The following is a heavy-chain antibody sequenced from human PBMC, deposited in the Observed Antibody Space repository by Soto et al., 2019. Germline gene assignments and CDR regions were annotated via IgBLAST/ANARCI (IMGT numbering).Heavy chain of an antibody. V-gene: IGHV2-5*02. CDR2: IYWDHDK. J-gene: IGHJ6*02. D-gene: IGHD2-21*02. Sequence: QITLKESGPTLVKPTQTLTLTCTFSGLSLSTTGVGVGWIRQPPGKALEWLALIYWDHDKRYSPSLKSRLTITKDTSKNQVVLTMTNMVPVDTATYYCVQSRCGGDCLQSYSSHSYYGLAVWGQATTVTVSS. CDR3: VQSRCGGDCLQSYSSHSYYGLAV. CDR1: GLSLSTTGVG.